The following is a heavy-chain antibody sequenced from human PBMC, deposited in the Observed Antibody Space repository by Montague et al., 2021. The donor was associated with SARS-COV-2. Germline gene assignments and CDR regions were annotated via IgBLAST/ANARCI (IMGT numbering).Heavy chain of an antibody. J-gene: IGHJ2*01. CDR3: ARDRGWGSRGAWYIDL. V-gene: IGHV4-31*02. D-gene: IGHD2-21*01. CDR2: IYHTGST. Sequence: IYHTGSTYYNPSLQSRLRTSVDTSKNEFSLTLTSVTAADTAIYYFARDRGWGSRGAWYIDLWGRGTLVSVSS.